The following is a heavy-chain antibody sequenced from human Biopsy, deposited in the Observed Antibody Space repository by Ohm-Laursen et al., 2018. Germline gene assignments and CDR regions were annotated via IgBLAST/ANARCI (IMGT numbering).Heavy chain of an antibody. V-gene: IGHV1-69*06. J-gene: IGHJ5*02. Sequence: SSVKVSCKVIGGTFSASGISWVRLAPGHGLEFVGGIIPIFQTTHYAQSFQGRVTIVADKSTSTAYMELSSLRSDDTATYYCATVRGLVWFGELIAWGQGTLVTVSS. D-gene: IGHD3-10*01. CDR1: GGTFSASG. CDR3: ATVRGLVWFGELIA. CDR2: IIPIFQTT.